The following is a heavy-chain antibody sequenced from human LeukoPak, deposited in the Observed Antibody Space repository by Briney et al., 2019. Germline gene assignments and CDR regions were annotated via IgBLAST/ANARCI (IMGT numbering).Heavy chain of an antibody. CDR3: AREVPYGYYYDSSWYFDL. CDR2: ISYDGSNK. V-gene: IGHV3-30-3*01. D-gene: IGHD3-22*01. CDR1: GFTFSSYA. Sequence: GRSLRLSCAASGFTFSSYAMHWVRQAPGKGLEWVAVISYDGSNKYYADSVKGRFTISRDNSKNTLYLQMNSLRAEDTAVYYCAREVPYGYYYDSSWYFDLWGRGTLVTVSS. J-gene: IGHJ2*01.